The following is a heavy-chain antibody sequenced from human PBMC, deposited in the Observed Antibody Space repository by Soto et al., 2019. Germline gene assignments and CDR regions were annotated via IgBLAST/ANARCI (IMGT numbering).Heavy chain of an antibody. CDR1: AYTFTSYG. CDR3: ARVRNYYDSSGQGWFDP. Sequence: GASVQVSCKASAYTFTSYGISWVRQAPGQGLEWMGWISAYNGNTNYAQKLQGRVTMTTDTSTSTAYMELRSLRSDDTAVYYCARVRNYYDSSGQGWFDPWGQGTLVTVSS. D-gene: IGHD3-22*01. CDR2: ISAYNGNT. V-gene: IGHV1-18*04. J-gene: IGHJ5*02.